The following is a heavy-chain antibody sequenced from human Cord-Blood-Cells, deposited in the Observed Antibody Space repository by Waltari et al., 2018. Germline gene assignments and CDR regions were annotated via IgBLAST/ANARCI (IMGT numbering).Heavy chain of an antibody. CDR3: ARLIVVVTAILDY. Sequence: QLQLQESGPGLVKPSETLSLTFTVSVGPISSSSSYWVLIRQPPGKGLEWIGSAYYSGGTYYNPSLKSRVTISVDTSKNQFSLKLSSVTAADTAVYYCARLIVVVTAILDYWGQGTLVTVSS. CDR1: VGPISSSSSY. V-gene: IGHV4-39*01. J-gene: IGHJ4*02. D-gene: IGHD2-21*02. CDR2: AYYSGGT.